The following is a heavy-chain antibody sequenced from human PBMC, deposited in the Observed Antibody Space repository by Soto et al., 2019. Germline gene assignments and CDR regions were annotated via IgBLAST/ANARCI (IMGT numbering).Heavy chain of an antibody. V-gene: IGHV1-69*06. CDR2: IVPNVGTV. J-gene: IGHJ4*02. CDR3: ARRDTSGFLRYFDN. CDR1: GGTFSSFISYP. Sequence: ASVKVSCKSSGGTFSSFISYPINWVRQAPGQGLEWMGGIVPNVGTVNYAQKFRGKVTITADKSTGTAYMELSSLRSEDTALYYCARRDTSGFLRYFDNWGQGTQVTVSS. D-gene: IGHD3-3*01.